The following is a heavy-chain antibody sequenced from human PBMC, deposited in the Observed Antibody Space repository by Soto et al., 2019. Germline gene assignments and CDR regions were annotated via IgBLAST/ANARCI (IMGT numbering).Heavy chain of an antibody. V-gene: IGHV3-21*01. D-gene: IGHD3-3*02. J-gene: IGHJ4*02. Sequence: PVGSLRLSCAASGFTFSGYSMNWVRQAPGKGLEWVSSITSSSTYIYYADSVEGRFTISRDNAKNSLYLQMNSLRAEDTAVYYCARDQPSIAYYFDSWGQGTLVTVS. CDR1: GFTFSGYS. CDR3: ARDQPSIAYYFDS. CDR2: ITSSSTYI.